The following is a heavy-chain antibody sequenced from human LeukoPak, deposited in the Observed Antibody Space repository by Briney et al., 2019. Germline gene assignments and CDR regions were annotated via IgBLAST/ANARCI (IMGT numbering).Heavy chain of an antibody. CDR1: GYSFTSYW. J-gene: IGHJ4*02. V-gene: IGHV5-51*01. CDR3: ARHYDILTGYYELGPAYFDY. Sequence: PGESLKISCKGSGYSFTSYWIGWVRQMPGKGLEWMGIIYPGDSDTRYSPSFQGQVTISADKSISTAYLQWSSLKASDTAMYYCARHYDILTGYYELGPAYFDYWGQGTLVTVSS. CDR2: IYPGDSDT. D-gene: IGHD3-9*01.